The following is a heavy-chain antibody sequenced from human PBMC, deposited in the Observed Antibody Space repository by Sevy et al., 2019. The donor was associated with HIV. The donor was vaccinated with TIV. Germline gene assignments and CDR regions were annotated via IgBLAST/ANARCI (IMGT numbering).Heavy chain of an antibody. D-gene: IGHD6-19*01. CDR3: ARHAAVATSSFDF. V-gene: IGHV4-59*08. Sequence: SETLSLTCSVSGGSVTGYFWSWIRQPPGKGLEWIAYIYYSGTTIYNPSLKSRVTISGDTFRSQFSLKLSSVTAADTAMYFCARHAAVATSSFDFWGQGTLVTVSS. CDR2: IYYSGTT. J-gene: IGHJ5*01. CDR1: GGSVTGYF.